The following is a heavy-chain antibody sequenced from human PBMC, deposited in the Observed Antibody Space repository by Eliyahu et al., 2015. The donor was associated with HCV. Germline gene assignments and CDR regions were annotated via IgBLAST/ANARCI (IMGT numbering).Heavy chain of an antibody. CDR3: ARAGQGDVVGATNYFDY. Sequence: QVQLVESGGGVVQPGRSLRLSCAAXGFXFSSYAMXWVRQAPGKGLEWVAVISYDGSNKYYADSVKGRFTISRDNSKNTLYLQMNSLRAEDTAVYYCARAGQGDVVGATNYFDYWGQGTLVTVSS. D-gene: IGHD1-26*01. CDR2: ISYDGSNK. CDR1: GFXFSSYA. J-gene: IGHJ4*02. V-gene: IGHV3-30-3*01.